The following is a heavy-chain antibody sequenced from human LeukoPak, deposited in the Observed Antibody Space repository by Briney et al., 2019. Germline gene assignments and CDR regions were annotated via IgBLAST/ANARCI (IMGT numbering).Heavy chain of an antibody. CDR3: ARDEDYGIFVNVDY. V-gene: IGHV1-18*01. J-gene: IGHJ4*02. Sequence: ASVKVSCKASGYTFTTYGITWVRQAPGQGLEWMGWISAYNGNTNYAQKLQGRITMTTDTSTSTAYMELRSLRSDDTAVYYCARDEDYGIFVNVDYWGQGTLVTVSS. CDR1: GYTFTTYG. D-gene: IGHD4-17*01. CDR2: ISAYNGNT.